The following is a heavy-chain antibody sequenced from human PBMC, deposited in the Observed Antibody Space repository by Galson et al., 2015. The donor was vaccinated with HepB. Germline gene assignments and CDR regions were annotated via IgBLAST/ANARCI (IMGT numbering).Heavy chain of an antibody. CDR1: GFTFSNYE. V-gene: IGHV3-48*03. J-gene: IGHJ4*02. Sequence: SLRLSCAASGFTFSNYEMNWVRQAPGKGLEWVSYISSSGSTIYYADSVKGRFTISRDNTKNSLYPQMNSLRAEDTAVYYCAQRWLQFGWGQGTLVTVSS. CDR2: ISSSGSTI. CDR3: AQRWLQFG. D-gene: IGHD5-24*01.